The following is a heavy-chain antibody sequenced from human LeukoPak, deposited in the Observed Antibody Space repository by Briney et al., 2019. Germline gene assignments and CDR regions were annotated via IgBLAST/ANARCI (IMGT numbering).Heavy chain of an antibody. Sequence: PGGSLRLSCAASEFTLRSYSMHWVRQAPGKGLEWVSDISTSSTYIYYADSVKGRFTISRDNAKHSLYLHMTRLSAEDTAVYYCATDASGTSIGLIDFWGQGTLVTVSS. CDR1: EFTLRSYS. V-gene: IGHV3-21*01. J-gene: IGHJ4*02. CDR3: ATDASGTSIGLIDF. D-gene: IGHD1-26*01. CDR2: ISTSSTYI.